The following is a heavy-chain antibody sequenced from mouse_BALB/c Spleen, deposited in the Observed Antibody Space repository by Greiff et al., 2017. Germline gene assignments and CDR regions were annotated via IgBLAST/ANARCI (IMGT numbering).Heavy chain of an antibody. CDR2: IIYSGST. D-gene: IGHD1-1*01. CDR3: ARWGYYGSIYAMDY. CDR1: GDSITSGY. V-gene: IGHV3-8*02. Sequence: VQLQQSGPSLVKPSQTLSLTCSVTGDSITSGYWNWIRKFPGNKLEYMGYIIYSGSTYYNPSLKSRISITRDTSKNQYYLQLNSVTTEDTATYYCARWGYYGSIYAMDYWGQGTSVTVSS. J-gene: IGHJ4*01.